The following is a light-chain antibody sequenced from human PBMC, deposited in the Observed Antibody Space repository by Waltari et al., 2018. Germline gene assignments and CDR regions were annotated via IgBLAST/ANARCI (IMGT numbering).Light chain of an antibody. CDR3: AAWDDSLNGRWV. CDR1: ASNSGNHV. CDR2: RSD. J-gene: IGLJ3*02. Sequence: QSVLTQPPSASGTPGQGVTIPCSVGASNSGNHVVNWSQQVPGKAPKLLIFRSDRRPAGVPDRFSGSKSGTAASLAISGLQSEDEADYYCAAWDDSLNGRWVFGGGTKVTVL. V-gene: IGLV1-44*01.